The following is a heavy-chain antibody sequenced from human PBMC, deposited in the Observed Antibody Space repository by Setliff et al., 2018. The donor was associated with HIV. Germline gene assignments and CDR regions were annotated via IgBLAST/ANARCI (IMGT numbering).Heavy chain of an antibody. V-gene: IGHV4-34*01. CDR2: IKHSGST. D-gene: IGHD2-21*02. J-gene: IGHJ4*02. CDR3: ARWAVTASDY. CDR1: GGSFSGYY. Sequence: SETLSLTCAVYGGSFSGYYWNWIRQPPGKGLEWIGEIKHSGSTNYNPSLKSRVTISVDTSKNQFSLKLNSVTAADTAVYYCARWAVTASDYWGQGTLVTVSS.